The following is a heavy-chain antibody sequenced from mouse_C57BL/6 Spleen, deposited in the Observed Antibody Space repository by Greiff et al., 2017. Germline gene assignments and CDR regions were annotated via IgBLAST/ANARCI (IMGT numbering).Heavy chain of an antibody. CDR2: IDPANGNT. D-gene: IGHD1-1*02. V-gene: IGHV14-3*01. Sequence: EVQLVESVAELVRPGASVKLSCTASGFNIKNTYMHWVKQRPEQGLEWIGRIDPANGNTKYAPKFQGKATITADTSSNTAYLLLSSLTSEDTAVYYGAISRADYGHGDYWGQGTSVTVSA. J-gene: IGHJ4*01. CDR1: GFNIKNTY. CDR3: AISRADYGHGDY.